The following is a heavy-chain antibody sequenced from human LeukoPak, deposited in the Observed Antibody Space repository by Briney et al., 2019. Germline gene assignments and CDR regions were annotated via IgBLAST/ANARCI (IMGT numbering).Heavy chain of an antibody. V-gene: IGHV3-23*01. D-gene: IGHD4-17*01. CDR3: ARESGGQVYGAKGGFDY. Sequence: GGSLRLSCAASGFTFDSFAMSWVRQAPGKGLEWVSGLSASGGSTYYADSVKGRFTVSRDNSKNTLYLQMNSLRAEDTAVYYCARESGGQVYGAKGGFDYWGQGTLVTVSS. CDR2: LSASGGST. CDR1: GFTFDSFA. J-gene: IGHJ4*02.